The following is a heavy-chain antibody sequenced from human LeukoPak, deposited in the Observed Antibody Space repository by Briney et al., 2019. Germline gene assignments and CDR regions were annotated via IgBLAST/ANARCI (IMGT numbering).Heavy chain of an antibody. J-gene: IGHJ6*04. CDR1: GYTFTSYA. V-gene: IGHV1-3*01. CDR3: ARDTYYYGSGSYFYGTDV. Sequence: GASVKVSCKASGYTFTSYAMHWVRQAPGQRLEWMGWINAGNGNTKYSQKFQGRVTITRDTSASTAYMELSSLRSEDTAVYYCARDTYYYGSGSYFYGTDVWGKGTTVTVSS. CDR2: INAGNGNT. D-gene: IGHD3-10*01.